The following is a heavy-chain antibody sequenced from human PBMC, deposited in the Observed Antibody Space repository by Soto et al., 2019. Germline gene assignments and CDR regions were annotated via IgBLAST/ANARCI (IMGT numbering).Heavy chain of an antibody. CDR2: ISSSSSYI. CDR1: GFTFSSYS. D-gene: IGHD2-15*01. Sequence: GGSLRLSCAASGFTFSSYSMNWVRQAPGKGLEWVSSISSSSSYIYYADSVKGRFTISRDNAKNSLYLQMNSLRAEDTAVYYCARRIDSLPSSDAFDIWGQGTMVTVSS. CDR3: ARRIDSLPSSDAFDI. V-gene: IGHV3-21*01. J-gene: IGHJ3*02.